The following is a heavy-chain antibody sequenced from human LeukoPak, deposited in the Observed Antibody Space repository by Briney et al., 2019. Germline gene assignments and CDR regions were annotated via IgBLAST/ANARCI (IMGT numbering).Heavy chain of an antibody. D-gene: IGHD5-18*01. CDR3: ARDLTAYYYYYYMDV. V-gene: IGHV4-61*02. J-gene: IGHJ6*03. CDR1: GGSISSGSYY. CDR2: IYTSGST. Sequence: PSETLSLTCTVSGGSISSGSYYWSWIRQPAGKGLEWIGRIYTSGSTNYNPSLKSRVTMSVDTSKNQFSLKLSSVTAADTAIYYCARDLTAYYYYYYMDVWGKGTTVTVSS.